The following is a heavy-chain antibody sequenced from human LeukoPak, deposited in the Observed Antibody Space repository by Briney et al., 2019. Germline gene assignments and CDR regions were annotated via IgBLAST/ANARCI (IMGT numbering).Heavy chain of an antibody. J-gene: IGHJ3*02. V-gene: IGHV4-34*01. CDR1: GGSFSNYY. CDR3: ARGLISGSWTRENDAFDI. D-gene: IGHD2-15*01. CDR2: INHSGST. Sequence: SETLSLTCAGYGGSFSNYYWSWIRQPPGKGLEWIGEINHSGSTNYNPSLKSRVTISGDTSKNQFSLRLSSVTAADTAVYYCARGLISGSWTRENDAFDIWGQGTMVTVSS.